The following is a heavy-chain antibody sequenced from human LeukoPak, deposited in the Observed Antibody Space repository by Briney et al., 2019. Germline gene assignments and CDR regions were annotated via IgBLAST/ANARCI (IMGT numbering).Heavy chain of an antibody. J-gene: IGHJ4*02. CDR3: ARDPASYYPLYYFDY. Sequence: GASVKVSCKTSGYSFIVYYIHWVRQTPGQGLEWMGWIDPRTGDTNYAQQFQGRVTVTRDTSISTAYMELSRLRSDDTAVYYCARDPASYYPLYYFDYWGQGTLVTVSS. CDR2: IDPRTGDT. V-gene: IGHV1-2*02. D-gene: IGHD1-26*01. CDR1: GYSFIVYY.